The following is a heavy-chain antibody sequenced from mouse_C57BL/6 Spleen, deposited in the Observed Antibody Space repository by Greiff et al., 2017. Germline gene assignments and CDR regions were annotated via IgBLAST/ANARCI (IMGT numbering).Heavy chain of an antibody. CDR2: INPNNGGT. J-gene: IGHJ2*01. Sequence: EVQLQQSGPELVKPGASVKISCKASGYTFTDYYMNWVKQSHGKSLEWIGDINPNNGGTSYNQKFKGKATLTVDKSSSTAYMELRRLTSEDSAVYYCARGNYDYHYFDYWGQGTTLTVSS. CDR1: GYTFTDYY. V-gene: IGHV1-26*01. D-gene: IGHD2-4*01. CDR3: ARGNYDYHYFDY.